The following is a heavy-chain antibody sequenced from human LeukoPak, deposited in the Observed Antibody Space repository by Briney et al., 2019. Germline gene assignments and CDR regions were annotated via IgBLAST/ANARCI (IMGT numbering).Heavy chain of an antibody. Sequence: SETLSLTCTVSGGSISSYYWSWIRQPAGKGLEWIGRIYTSGSTNYNPSLKSRVTISVDTSKNQFSLKLSSVTAADTAVYYCARVDCSGGSCRFDYWGQGTLVTVSS. CDR1: GGSISSYY. CDR3: ARVDCSGGSCRFDY. V-gene: IGHV4-4*07. D-gene: IGHD2-15*01. CDR2: IYTSGST. J-gene: IGHJ4*02.